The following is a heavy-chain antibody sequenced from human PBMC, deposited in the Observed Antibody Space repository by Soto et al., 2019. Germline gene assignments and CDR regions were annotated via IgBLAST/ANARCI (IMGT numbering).Heavy chain of an antibody. D-gene: IGHD1-1*01. CDR2: ISGSGGST. J-gene: IGHJ4*02. CDR3: AKDHGPSANGGGYYFDY. CDR1: GFTFSSYA. Sequence: EVQLLESGGGLVQPGGSLRLSCAASGFTFSSYAMSWVRQAPGKGLEWVSAISGSGGSTYYADSVKGRFTISRDNSKNTLYLQMNSLRAEDTAVYYCAKDHGPSANGGGYYFDYWGQGTLVTVSS. V-gene: IGHV3-23*01.